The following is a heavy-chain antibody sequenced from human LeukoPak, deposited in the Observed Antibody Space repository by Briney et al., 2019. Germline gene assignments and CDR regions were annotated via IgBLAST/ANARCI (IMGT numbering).Heavy chain of an antibody. D-gene: IGHD4-17*01. CDR1: GASFSDFY. V-gene: IGHV4-34*01. CDR3: ARVRTTVTTFKNCYYGMDV. CDR2: INHSGST. Sequence: SETLSLTCAVYGASFSDFYWSWIRQPPGMGLEWIGEINHSGSTNHNPSLKSRLTISVDTSKNQLSLKLSSVTAADTAVYYCARVRTTVTTFKNCYYGMDVWGQGTTVTVSS. J-gene: IGHJ6*02.